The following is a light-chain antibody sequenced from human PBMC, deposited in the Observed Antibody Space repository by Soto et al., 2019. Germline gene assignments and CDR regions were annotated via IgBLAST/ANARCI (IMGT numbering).Light chain of an antibody. CDR2: GAS. CDR3: QHYADLPYT. Sequence: EIVLTQSPGTLSLSTGERATVSCMASQTLTTRFLARHQQKPGQAPRLLIYGASSRATGIPDRFSGSGSGTEYTLTISRLEPEDFAVYSCQHYADLPYTFGQGTTLEIK. V-gene: IGKV3-20*01. J-gene: IGKJ2*01. CDR1: QTLTTRF.